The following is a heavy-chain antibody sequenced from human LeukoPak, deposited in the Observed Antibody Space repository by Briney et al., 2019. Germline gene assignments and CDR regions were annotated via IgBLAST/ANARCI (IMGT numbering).Heavy chain of an antibody. V-gene: IGHV1-69*13. CDR2: IVPIFGTA. CDR1: GGTFSSYA. CDR3: AREIFGVVTTPFDY. J-gene: IGHJ4*02. Sequence: GASVKVSCKASGGTFSSYAISWVRQAPGQGLEWMGGIVPIFGTANYAQKFQGRVTITADESTSTAYMELSSLRSEDTAVYYCAREIFGVVTTPFDYWGQGTLVTVSS. D-gene: IGHD3-3*01.